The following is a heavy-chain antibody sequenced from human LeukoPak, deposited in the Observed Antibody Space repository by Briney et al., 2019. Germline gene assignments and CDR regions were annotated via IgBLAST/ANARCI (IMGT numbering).Heavy chain of an antibody. V-gene: IGHV1-2*06. CDR3: ARDKEGGEWERYYFDY. D-gene: IGHD1-26*01. J-gene: IGHJ4*02. CDR2: INPNSGGT. CDR1: GYTFTGYY. Sequence: ASVKVSCKASGYTFTGYYMHWVRQAPGQGLEWMGRINPNSGGTNYAQKFQGRVTMTRDTSISTAYMELSRLRSDDTAVYYCARDKEGGEWERYYFDYWGQGTLVTVSS.